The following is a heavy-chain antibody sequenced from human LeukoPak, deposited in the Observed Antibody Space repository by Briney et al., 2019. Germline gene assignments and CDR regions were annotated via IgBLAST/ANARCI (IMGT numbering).Heavy chain of an antibody. V-gene: IGHV3-30-3*01. CDR2: ISYDGVNK. J-gene: IGHJ4*02. CDR3: ARAGYCSGGSCYGSDY. Sequence: GGPLRLSCAASGFTFSSYARHWVRQAPGKGLEWVAVISYDGVNKYYADSGRGGFTISRDTSNSTLYLQMNSLRGDDTTVYYCARAGYCSGGSCYGSDYWGQGTLVSVSS. CDR1: GFTFSSYA. D-gene: IGHD2-15*01.